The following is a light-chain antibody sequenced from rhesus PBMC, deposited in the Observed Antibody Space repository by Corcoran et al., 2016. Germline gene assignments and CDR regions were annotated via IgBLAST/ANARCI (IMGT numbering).Light chain of an antibody. CDR3: QQRNRYPLT. CDR1: QGISSY. V-gene: IGKV1-25*01. Sequence: DIQMTQSPSSLSASVGDRVTITCRASQGISSYLAWYQQKPGKAPKLLIYKASPLQSGVPSRFTGSGTGTDFTLTISSLQPEVFATCYGQQRNRYPLTFGGGTKVEIK. J-gene: IGKJ4*01. CDR2: KAS.